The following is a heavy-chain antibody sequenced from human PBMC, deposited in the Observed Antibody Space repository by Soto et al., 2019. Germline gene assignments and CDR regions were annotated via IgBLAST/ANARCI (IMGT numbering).Heavy chain of an antibody. J-gene: IGHJ4*02. D-gene: IGHD6-19*01. V-gene: IGHV3-33*01. CDR3: ARWGLRSGWTEQVVDY. CDR2: IWHDGSKK. Sequence: QVHLVESGGGVVQAERSLRLSCAASGFTFSHYGMHWVRQAPGKGLEWVVLIWHDGSKKYYGDSVEGRFTISRDNSKSIVFLEMTSLRVEDMAVYFCARWGLRSGWTEQVVDYWRQGTLVSVSS. CDR1: GFTFSHYG.